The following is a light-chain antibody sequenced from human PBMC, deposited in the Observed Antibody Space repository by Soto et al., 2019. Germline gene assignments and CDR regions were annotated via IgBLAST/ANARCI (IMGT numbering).Light chain of an antibody. J-gene: IGLJ1*01. CDR2: DVS. CDR1: SSDVVGYNY. V-gene: IGLV2-14*01. Sequence: QSVLTQPASVSGSPGQSITISCTGTSSDVVGYNYVSWYQQHPGKAPKFMIYDVSNRPSGVSNRLSGSKSGNTASLTISGLQAEDEADYYCSSYTTRNTRHIVFGTGTKVPVL. CDR3: SSYTTRNTRHIV.